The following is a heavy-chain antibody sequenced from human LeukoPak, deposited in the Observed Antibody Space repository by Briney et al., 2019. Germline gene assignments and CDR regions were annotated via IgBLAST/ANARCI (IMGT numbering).Heavy chain of an antibody. CDR1: GFTFSSYR. CDR2: ISSSSSTI. CDR3: ARSSRELGGYAPWELMPPFDY. V-gene: IGHV3-48*01. J-gene: IGHJ4*02. Sequence: GGSLRLSCAASGFTFSSYRMNWVRQAPGKGLERVSYISSSSSTIYYADSVKGRFTISRDNAKNSLYLQMNSLRAEDTAVYYCARSSRELGGYAPWELMPPFDYWGQGTLVTVSS. D-gene: IGHD1-7*01.